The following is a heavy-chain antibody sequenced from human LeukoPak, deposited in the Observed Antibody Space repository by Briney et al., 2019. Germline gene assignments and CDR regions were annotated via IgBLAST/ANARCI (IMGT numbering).Heavy chain of an antibody. CDR2: ISWNSGSI. D-gene: IGHD3-22*01. Sequence: PGRSLRLSCAASGFTFDDYAMHWVRQAPGKGLEWVSGISWNSGSIGYADSMKGRFTISRDNAKNSLYLQMNSLRAEDTALYYCAKDIQFRNYDGFDYWGQGTLVTVSS. CDR3: AKDIQFRNYDGFDY. CDR1: GFTFDDYA. V-gene: IGHV3-9*01. J-gene: IGHJ4*02.